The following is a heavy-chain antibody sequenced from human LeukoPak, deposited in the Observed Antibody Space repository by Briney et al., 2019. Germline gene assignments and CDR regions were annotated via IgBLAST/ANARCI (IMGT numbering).Heavy chain of an antibody. Sequence: GESLKISWKGSGYSFTSYWIGWVRQMPGKGLEWMGIIYPGDSDTRYSPSFQGQVTISADKSISTASLQWSSLKASDNAMYYCARHDACSGGSCYSEFGYWGQGTLVTVSS. CDR1: GYSFTSYW. CDR3: ARHDACSGGSCYSEFGY. J-gene: IGHJ4*02. V-gene: IGHV5-51*01. D-gene: IGHD2-15*01. CDR2: IYPGDSDT.